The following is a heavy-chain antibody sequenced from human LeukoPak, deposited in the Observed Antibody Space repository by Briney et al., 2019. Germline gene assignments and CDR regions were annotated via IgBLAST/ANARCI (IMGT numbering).Heavy chain of an antibody. CDR2: IYYSGST. J-gene: IGHJ4*02. CDR3: ARGRQAIN. V-gene: IGHV4-39*07. Sequence: SETLSLTCTVSGGSISSSSYYRGWIRQPPGKGLEWIGSIYYSGSTYYNPSLKSRVTISVDRSKNQFSLKLSSVTAADTAVYYCARGRQAINWGQGTLVTVSS. CDR1: GGSISSSSYY. D-gene: IGHD3-9*01.